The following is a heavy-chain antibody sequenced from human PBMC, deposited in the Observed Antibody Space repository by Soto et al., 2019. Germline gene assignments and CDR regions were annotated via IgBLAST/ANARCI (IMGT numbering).Heavy chain of an antibody. Sequence: GGSLRLSCTASGFTFGDYAMSWFRQAPGKGLEWVGFIRSKAYGGTTEYAASVKGRFTISRDDSKSIAYLQMNSLKTEDTAVYYCTRVAVVWDTRWFDPGGQETLVTVPS. CDR1: GFTFGDYA. D-gene: IGHD2-15*01. CDR2: IRSKAYGGTT. V-gene: IGHV3-49*03. J-gene: IGHJ5*02. CDR3: TRVAVVWDTRWFDP.